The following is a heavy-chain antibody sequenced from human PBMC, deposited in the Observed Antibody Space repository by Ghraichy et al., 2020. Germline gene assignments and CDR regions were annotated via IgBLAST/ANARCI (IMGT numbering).Heavy chain of an antibody. CDR1: GFTFSSYW. D-gene: IGHD4-17*01. CDR3: ARNDRDYGDYGNDY. Sequence: GGSLRLSCAASGFTFSSYWMAWIRQAPGQGLEWLTNINQDGGETYYVDSVKGRFTISRDNAKKSLYLQMNSLRVEDTAVYYCARNDRDYGDYGNDYWGQGTLVTVSA. J-gene: IGHJ4*02. CDR2: INQDGGET. V-gene: IGHV3-7*01.